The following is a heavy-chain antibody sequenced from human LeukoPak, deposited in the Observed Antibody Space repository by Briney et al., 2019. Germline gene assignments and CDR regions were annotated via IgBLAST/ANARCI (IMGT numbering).Heavy chain of an antibody. J-gene: IGHJ4*02. CDR1: GGSISSYY. CDR2: INYSGST. V-gene: IGHV4-59*01. CDR3: ARAKAGTIYYFDY. D-gene: IGHD1/OR15-1a*01. Sequence: PSETLSLTCGVSGGSISSYYWNWIRQPPGKGLEWIGFINYSGSTNYNPSLKSRVTISVDTSKNQFSLKLTSVTAADTAVYYCARAKAGTIYYFDYWGQGILVTVSS.